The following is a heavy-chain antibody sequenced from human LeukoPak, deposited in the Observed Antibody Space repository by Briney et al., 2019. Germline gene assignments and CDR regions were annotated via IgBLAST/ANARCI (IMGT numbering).Heavy chain of an antibody. D-gene: IGHD3-22*01. V-gene: IGHV3-30-3*01. CDR1: GFTFSSYA. Sequence: GGSLRLSCAASGFTFSSYAMHWVRQAPGKGLEGVAVISYDGSNKYYADSVKGRFTISRDNSKNTLYLQMNSLRAEDTAVYYCARDPTYYYDSSGRRYYYYGMDVWGQGTTVTVSS. CDR3: ARDPTYYYDSSGRRYYYYGMDV. CDR2: ISYDGSNK. J-gene: IGHJ6*02.